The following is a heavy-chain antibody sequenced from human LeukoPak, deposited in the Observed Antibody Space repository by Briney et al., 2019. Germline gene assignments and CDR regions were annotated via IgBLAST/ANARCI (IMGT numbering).Heavy chain of an antibody. CDR1: GFTFSSYG. CDR3: ARDTGGSSSSGKVY. V-gene: IGHV3-21*01. Sequence: GGSLRLSCAASGFTFSSYGMNWVRQAPGKGLEWVSSISSSSSYIYYADSVKGRFTISRDNAKNSLYLQMNSLRAEDTAVYYCARDTGGSSSSGKVYWGQGTLVTVSS. CDR2: ISSSSSYI. J-gene: IGHJ4*02. D-gene: IGHD6-6*01.